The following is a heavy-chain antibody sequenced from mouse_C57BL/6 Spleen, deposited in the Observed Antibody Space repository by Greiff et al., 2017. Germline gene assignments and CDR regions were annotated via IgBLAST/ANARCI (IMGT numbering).Heavy chain of an antibody. CDR2: IHPNSGST. J-gene: IGHJ1*03. V-gene: IGHV1-64*01. Sequence: QVQLQQPGAELVKPGASVKLSCKASGYTFTSYWMHWVKQRPGQGLEWIGMIHPNSGSTNYNEKFKSKATLTVDKSSSTAYMQLSSLTSEDSAVYYCARSRYYGSSLYWYFDVWGTETTVTVSS. CDR1: GYTFTSYW. D-gene: IGHD1-1*01. CDR3: ARSRYYGSSLYWYFDV.